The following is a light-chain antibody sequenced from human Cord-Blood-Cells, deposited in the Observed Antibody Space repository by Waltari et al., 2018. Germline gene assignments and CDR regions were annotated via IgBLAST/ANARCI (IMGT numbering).Light chain of an antibody. Sequence: QSALTQPASVAGSPGQSITIPCTGTSSAVVCCNYVSRYQQHPGKAPKLMIYEVSNRPSGVSNRFSGSKSGNTASLTISGLQAEDEADYYCSSYTSSSTLVFGTGTKVTVL. CDR1: SSAVVCCNY. CDR2: EVS. CDR3: SSYTSSSTLV. J-gene: IGLJ1*01. V-gene: IGLV2-14*01.